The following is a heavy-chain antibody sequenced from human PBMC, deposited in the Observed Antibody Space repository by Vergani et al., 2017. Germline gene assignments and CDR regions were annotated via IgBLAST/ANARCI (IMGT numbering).Heavy chain of an antibody. CDR1: GFTFSSYA. Sequence: EVQLLESGGGLVQPGGSLRLSCAASGFTFSSYAMSWVRQAPGKGLEWVSAISGSGGSTYYADSVKGRFTISRDNSKNTLYLQMNSLRAEDTAVYYCARGHGYSSSWPYYYYYYMDVWGKGTTVTVSS. J-gene: IGHJ6*03. V-gene: IGHV3-23*01. CDR3: ARGHGYSSSWPYYYYYYMDV. CDR2: ISGSGGST. D-gene: IGHD6-13*01.